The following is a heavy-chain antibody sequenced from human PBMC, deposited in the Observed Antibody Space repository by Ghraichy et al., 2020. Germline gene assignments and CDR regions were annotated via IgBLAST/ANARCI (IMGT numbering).Heavy chain of an antibody. D-gene: IGHD2-21*02. CDR2: IRSKAKTYAK. Sequence: LSLTCAASGFTFSGSAMHWVRQASGKGLEWVGRIRSKAKTYAKAYGASAKGRFTISRDDSKNRAYLQMNSLKTEDPAVYYWTTCRGDDSSIAGFDPWGQGTLVTVSS. CDR3: TTCRGDDSSIAGFDP. V-gene: IGHV3-73*01. J-gene: IGHJ5*02. CDR1: GFTFSGSA.